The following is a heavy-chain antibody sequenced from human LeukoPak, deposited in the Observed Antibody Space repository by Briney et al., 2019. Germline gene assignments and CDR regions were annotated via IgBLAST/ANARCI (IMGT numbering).Heavy chain of an antibody. CDR3: ARHTMYYYDSSGFAPSYYYYGMDV. CDR1: GFTFSSYS. CDR2: IISSSSYI. J-gene: IGHJ6*02. D-gene: IGHD3-22*01. Sequence: PGGSLRLSCAASGFTFSSYSMNWVRQAPGKGLEWVSSIISSSSYIYYADSVKGRFTISRDNAKDSLYLQMNSLRAEDTAVYYCARHTMYYYDSSGFAPSYYYYGMDVWGQGTTVTVSS. V-gene: IGHV3-21*01.